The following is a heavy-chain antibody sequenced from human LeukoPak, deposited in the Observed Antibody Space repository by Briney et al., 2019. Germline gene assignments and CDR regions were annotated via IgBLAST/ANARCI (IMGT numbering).Heavy chain of an antibody. J-gene: IGHJ4*02. CDR2: IIPIFGTA. Sequence: ASVRVSCKQSGGTFTSYAISTGRQAPGQGLEWMGGIIPIFGTANYAQNFQGRVTITADESTSTAYTELSSLRSEDTAVYYCARASHDYGDYREIDYWGQGTLVTVSS. CDR3: ARASHDYGDYREIDY. CDR1: GGTFTSYA. D-gene: IGHD4-17*01. V-gene: IGHV1-69*13.